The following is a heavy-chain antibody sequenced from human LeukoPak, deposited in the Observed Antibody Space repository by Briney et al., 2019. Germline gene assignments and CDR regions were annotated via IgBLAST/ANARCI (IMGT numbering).Heavy chain of an antibody. D-gene: IGHD6-13*01. CDR2: IYYSGST. V-gene: IGHV4-59*01. CDR3: ATGLYSSSWPKWFDP. J-gene: IGHJ5*02. Sequence: SETLSLTCTVSGGSISSYYWSWIRQPPGKGLEWIGYIYYSGSTNYNPSLKSRVTISVDTSKNQFSLKLTSVTAADTAVYYCATGLYSSSWPKWFDPWGQGTLVTVSS. CDR1: GGSISSYY.